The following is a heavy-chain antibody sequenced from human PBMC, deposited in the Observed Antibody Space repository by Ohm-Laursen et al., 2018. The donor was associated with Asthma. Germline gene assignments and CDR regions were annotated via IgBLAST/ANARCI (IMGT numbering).Heavy chain of an antibody. CDR3: ARDLYGDYAYYYYGMDV. J-gene: IGHJ6*02. D-gene: IGHD4-17*01. Sequence: SVKVSCKASGGTFSSYAISWVRQAPGQGLEWMGGIIPIFGTANYAQKFQGRVTITADESTSTAYMELSSLRSEDTAVYYCARDLYGDYAYYYYGMDVWGQGTTVTVSS. CDR1: GGTFSSYA. V-gene: IGHV1-69*13. CDR2: IIPIFGTA.